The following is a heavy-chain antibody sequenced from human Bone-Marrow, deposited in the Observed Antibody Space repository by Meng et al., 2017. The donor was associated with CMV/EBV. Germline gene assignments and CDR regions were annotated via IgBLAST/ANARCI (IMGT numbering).Heavy chain of an antibody. Sequence: SETLSLTCAISGDSVSSNSAAWIWIRQSPSRGLEWLGRTYHRSKWYNDYAVSVKSRVIFNADTSKNQFSLHLNSVTHEDTAVYYCARQADCSSSSCHVDYWGQGTLVTVSS. CDR1: GDSVSSNSAA. V-gene: IGHV6-1*01. CDR3: ARQADCSSSSCHVDY. CDR2: TYHRSKWYN. J-gene: IGHJ4*02. D-gene: IGHD2-2*01.